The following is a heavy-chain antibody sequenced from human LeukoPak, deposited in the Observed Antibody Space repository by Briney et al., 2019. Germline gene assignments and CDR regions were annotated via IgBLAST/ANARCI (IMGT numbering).Heavy chain of an antibody. CDR2: ISYDGSNK. V-gene: IGHV3-30-3*01. CDR1: GFTFSSYA. CDR3: ARARGPYSSSPYVLDY. J-gene: IGHJ4*02. Sequence: PGGSLRLSCAASGFTFSSYAMHWVRQAPGKGLEWVAAISYDGSNKYYADSVKGRFTISRDNSKNTLYLQMNSLRAEDTAVYYCARARGPYSSSPYVLDYWGQGTLVTVSS. D-gene: IGHD6-13*01.